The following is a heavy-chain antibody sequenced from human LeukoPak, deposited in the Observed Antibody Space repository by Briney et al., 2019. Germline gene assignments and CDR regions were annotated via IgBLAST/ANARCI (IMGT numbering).Heavy chain of an antibody. CDR1: VFTFSSYA. CDR3: ARGVRYGALDI. Sequence: QPGGSLRVSCAASVFTFSSYAMSWVRQAPGMGLVWVSRINSDGISTNYADSVKGRFTISRDNAKNTLYLQMNSLRAEDTAVYYCARGVRYGALDIWGQGTMVTVSS. J-gene: IGHJ3*02. CDR2: INSDGIST. D-gene: IGHD5-18*01. V-gene: IGHV3-74*01.